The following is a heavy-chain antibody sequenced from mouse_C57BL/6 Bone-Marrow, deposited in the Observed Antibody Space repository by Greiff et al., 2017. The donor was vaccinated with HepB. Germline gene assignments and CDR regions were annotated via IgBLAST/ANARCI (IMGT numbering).Heavy chain of an antibody. V-gene: IGHV1-15*01. CDR3: TRVETPYWYFDV. CDR1: GYTFTDYE. J-gene: IGHJ1*03. Sequence: QVQLQQSGAELVRPGASVTLSCKASGYTFTDYEMHWVKQTPVHGLEWIGAIDPETGGTAYNQKFKGKSILTADKSSSTAYMELRSLTSEDSAVYYCTRVETPYWYFDVWGTGITVTVSS. CDR2: IDPETGGT.